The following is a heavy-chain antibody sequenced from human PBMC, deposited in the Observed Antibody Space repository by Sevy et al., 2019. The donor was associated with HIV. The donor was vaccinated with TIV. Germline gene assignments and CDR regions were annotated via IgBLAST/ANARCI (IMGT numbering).Heavy chain of an antibody. D-gene: IGHD3-16*01. CDR3: AKFGGKGFGYYFNGMDV. J-gene: IGHJ6*02. CDR1: GFTFSAYT. CDR2: IGGDGIQT. Sequence: GGSLRLSCAASGFTFSAYTMIWVRQAPGTGPEGVSVIGGDGIQTYSADSVKGRFTISRDNSKNTLFLQMNSLRAEDTAVYYCAKFGGKGFGYYFNGMDVWGRGTTVTVSS. V-gene: IGHV3-23*01.